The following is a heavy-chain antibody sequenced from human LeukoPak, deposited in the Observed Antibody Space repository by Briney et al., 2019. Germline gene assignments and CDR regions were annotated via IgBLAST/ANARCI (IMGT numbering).Heavy chain of an antibody. CDR3: AKGPYGTRYFDY. V-gene: IGHV3-23*01. CDR2: LSGSGYNT. J-gene: IGHJ4*02. CDR1: GFTFSSHA. Sequence: GGSLRLSCAASGFTFSSHALSCVRQAPGKGLEWVSSLSGSGYNTYYADSVKGRFTISRDNSKNTVYLQTNSLRAEDTAVYYCAKGPYGTRYFDYWGQGTLVTVSS. D-gene: IGHD2-2*01.